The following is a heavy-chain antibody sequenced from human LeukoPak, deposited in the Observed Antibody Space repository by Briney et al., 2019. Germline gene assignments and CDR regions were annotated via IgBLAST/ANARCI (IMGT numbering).Heavy chain of an antibody. V-gene: IGHV4-34*01. D-gene: IGHD3-10*01. Sequence: SETLSLTCAVYGGSFSGYYWSWIRQPPGKGLEWIGEINHSGSTNYNPSLKSRVTISVDTSKNQFSLKLSSVTAADTAVYYCARAQGDLWFGGSRRTGFDPWGQGTLVTVSS. CDR3: ARAQGDLWFGGSRRTGFDP. CDR1: GGSFSGYY. CDR2: INHSGST. J-gene: IGHJ5*02.